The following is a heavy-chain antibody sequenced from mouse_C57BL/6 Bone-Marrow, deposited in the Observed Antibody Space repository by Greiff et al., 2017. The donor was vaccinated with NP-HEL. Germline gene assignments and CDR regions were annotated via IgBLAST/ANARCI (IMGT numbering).Heavy chain of an antibody. CDR1: GYTFTSYW. CDR3: AREGSRIDCYDKDY. Sequence: QVQLQQPGAELVKPGASVKMSCKASGYTFTSYWITWVKQRPGQGLEWIGDIYPGSGSTNYNEKFKSKATLTVDTSSSTAYMQLSSLTSEDSAVYYCAREGSRIDCYDKDYWGRGTSVTVSS. V-gene: IGHV1-55*01. CDR2: IYPGSGST. J-gene: IGHJ4*01.